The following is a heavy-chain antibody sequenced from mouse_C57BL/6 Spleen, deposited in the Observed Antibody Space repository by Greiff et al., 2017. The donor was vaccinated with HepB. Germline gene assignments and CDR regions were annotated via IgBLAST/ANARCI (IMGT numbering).Heavy chain of an antibody. Sequence: QVQLQQPGAELVKPGASVKLSCKASGYTFTSYWMHWVKQRPGQGLEWIGMIHPNSGSTNYNEKFKSKATLTVDKSSSTAYMQLSSLTSEDSAVYYCARCSLTGNAMDYWGQGTSVTVSS. V-gene: IGHV1-64*01. CDR3: ARCSLTGNAMDY. CDR2: IHPNSGST. J-gene: IGHJ4*01. CDR1: GYTFTSYW. D-gene: IGHD4-1*01.